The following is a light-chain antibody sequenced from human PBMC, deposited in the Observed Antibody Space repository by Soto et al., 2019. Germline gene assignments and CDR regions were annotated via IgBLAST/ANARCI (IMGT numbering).Light chain of an antibody. CDR2: GAS. Sequence: ESVLTQSPATLSLSPGESATLSCRASPSVSNSLAWYQHKPGQAPRLLIYGASTRATGIPARFSGSGSGTEFTLTISSLQSEDFAEYHCQQYNNWPQTFGQGTKVDIK. J-gene: IGKJ1*01. CDR3: QQYNNWPQT. CDR1: PSVSNS. V-gene: IGKV3-15*01.